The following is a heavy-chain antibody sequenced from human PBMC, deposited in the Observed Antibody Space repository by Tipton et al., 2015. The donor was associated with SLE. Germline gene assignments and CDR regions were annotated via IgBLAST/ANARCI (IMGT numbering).Heavy chain of an antibody. D-gene: IGHD5-12*01. CDR3: ARDYRVYSGYGPLDY. CDR1: GDSISSYY. CDR2: IYYSGST. V-gene: IGHV4-59*01. Sequence: TLSLTCTVSGDSISSYYWIWIRQPPGKGLEWIGSIYYSGSTRYNPSLRGRVIISVDTSENQLSLALSSVTAAGTAVYYCARDYRVYSGYGPLDYWGQGVLVTVSS. J-gene: IGHJ4*02.